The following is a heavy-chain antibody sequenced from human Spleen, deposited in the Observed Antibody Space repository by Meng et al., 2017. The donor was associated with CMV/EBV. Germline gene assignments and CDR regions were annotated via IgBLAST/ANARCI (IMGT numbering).Heavy chain of an antibody. CDR1: GFTVSSNY. CDR3: ATGDGYYYGMDV. Sequence: GESLKISCAASGFTVSSNYMSWVRQAPGKGLEWVSVIYSGGSTYYADSVKGRFTISRDNSKNTLYLQMNSLRAEDTAVYYCATGDGYYYGMDVWGQGTTVTVSS. D-gene: IGHD7-27*01. CDR2: IYSGGST. J-gene: IGHJ6*02. V-gene: IGHV3-53*01.